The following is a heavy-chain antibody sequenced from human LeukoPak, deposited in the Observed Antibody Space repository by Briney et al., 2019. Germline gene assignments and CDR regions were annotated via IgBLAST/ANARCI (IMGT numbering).Heavy chain of an antibody. J-gene: IGHJ4*02. CDR1: GFTSTIFG. D-gene: IGHD6-19*01. CDR2: IDARSGIT. CDR3: AREGYSSGWYAVY. V-gene: IGHV3-48*01. Sequence: GGSLRLSCAASGFTSTIFGLNWVRQAPGKVPEWVSYIDARSGITYYADSVQGRFTISRDNSKNTLYLQMNSLRAEDTAVYYCAREGYSSGWYAVYWGQGTLVTVSS.